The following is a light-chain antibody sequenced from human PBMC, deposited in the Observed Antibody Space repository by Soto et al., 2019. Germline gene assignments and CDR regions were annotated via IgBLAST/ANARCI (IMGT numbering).Light chain of an antibody. J-gene: IGKJ1*01. CDR1: QSLLHSNGYNY. CDR2: LGS. CDR3: MQALQTWT. V-gene: IGKV2-28*01. Sequence: DIVMTQSPLSLPVTPGEPASISWRSSQSLLHSNGYNYLDWYLQKPGQSPQLLTYLGSNRGCGVPDRFSGSGSGTDFTLKISRVEAEDVGVYYCMQALQTWTFGQGTKVEIK.